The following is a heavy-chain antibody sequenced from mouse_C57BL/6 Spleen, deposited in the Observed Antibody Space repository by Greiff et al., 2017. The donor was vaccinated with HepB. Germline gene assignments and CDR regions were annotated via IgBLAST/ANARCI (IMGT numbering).Heavy chain of an antibody. CDR3: AREDYGSSGGYFDY. V-gene: IGHV5-4*01. J-gene: IGHJ2*01. CDR1: GFTFSSYA. CDR2: ISDGGSYT. Sequence: EVQLVESGGGLVKPGGSLKLSCAASGFTFSSYAMSWVRQTPEKRLEWVATISDGGSYTYYPDNVKGRFTISRDNAKNNLYLQMSHLKSEDTAMYYCAREDYGSSGGYFDYWGQGTTLTVSS. D-gene: IGHD1-1*01.